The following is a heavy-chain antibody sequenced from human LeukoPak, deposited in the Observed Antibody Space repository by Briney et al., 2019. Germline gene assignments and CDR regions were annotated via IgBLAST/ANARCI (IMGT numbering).Heavy chain of an antibody. CDR3: ARAESDDYYDSTELDY. CDR2: IIPIFGTA. Sequence: SVKVSCKASGGTFSSYAISWVRQAPGQGPEWMGGIIPIFGTANYAQKFQGRVTITADESTSTAYMELSSLRSEDTAVYYCARAESDDYYDSTELDYRGQGTLVTVSS. D-gene: IGHD3-22*01. V-gene: IGHV1-69*01. J-gene: IGHJ4*02. CDR1: GGTFSSYA.